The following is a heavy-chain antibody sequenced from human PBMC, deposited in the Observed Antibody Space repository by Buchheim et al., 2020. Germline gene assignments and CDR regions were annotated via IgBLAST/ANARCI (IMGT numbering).Heavy chain of an antibody. CDR1: GFTFSSYS. D-gene: IGHD1-26*01. Sequence: EVQLVESGGGLVQPGGSLRLSCAASGFTFSSYSMNWVRQAPGKGLEWVSYISSSGSTIYYADSVKGRFTISRDNAKNSLYLQMNSLRAEDTAVYYCARDGRRELPPSDGMDVWGQGTT. J-gene: IGHJ6*02. CDR2: ISSSGSTI. CDR3: ARDGRRELPPSDGMDV. V-gene: IGHV3-48*04.